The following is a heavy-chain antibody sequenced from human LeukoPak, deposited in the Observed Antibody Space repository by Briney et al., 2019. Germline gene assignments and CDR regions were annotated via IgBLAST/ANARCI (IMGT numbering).Heavy chain of an antibody. CDR1: GYTFTSCA. D-gene: IGHD2-2*01. V-gene: IGHV7-4-1*02. Sequence: ASVKVSCKASGYTFTSCAMNWVRQAPGQGLEWMGWINTNTGNPTYAPGFTGRFVFSLDTSVSTAYLQISSLKAEDTAVYYCTRQGPGYCGSTSCYGVDYWGQGTLVTVSS. J-gene: IGHJ4*02. CDR2: INTNTGNP. CDR3: TRQGPGYCGSTSCYGVDY.